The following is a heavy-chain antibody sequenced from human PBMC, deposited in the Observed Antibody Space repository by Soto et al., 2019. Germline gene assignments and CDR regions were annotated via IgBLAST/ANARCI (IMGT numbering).Heavy chain of an antibody. D-gene: IGHD5-12*01. CDR2: IIPILGIA. CDR1: GGTFSSYT. CDR3: ARDHSRRGYSGYDYGIDC. V-gene: IGHV1-69*08. J-gene: IGHJ4*02. Sequence: QVQLVQSGAEVKKPGSSVKVSCKASGGTFSSYTISWVRQAPGQGLEWMGRIIPILGIANYAQKFQGRVTITADKSTSTAYMELSSLRSEDTAVYYCARDHSRRGYSGYDYGIDCWGQGTLVTVSS.